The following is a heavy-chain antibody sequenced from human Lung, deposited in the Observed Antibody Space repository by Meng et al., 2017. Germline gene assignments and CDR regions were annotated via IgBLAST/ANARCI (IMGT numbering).Heavy chain of an antibody. CDR1: GYTFTSYA. CDR2: INAGNGNT. J-gene: IGHJ4*02. D-gene: IGHD2-21*02. V-gene: IGHV1-3*01. CDR3: ARGDYCGGDCYWFDY. Sequence: QVQLVQFGAEVKKPGASVKVSCKASGYTFTSYAMHWVRQAPGQRLEWMGWINAGNGNTKYSQKFQGRVTITRDTSASTAYMELSSLRSEDTAVYYCARGDYCGGDCYWFDYWGQGTLVTVSS.